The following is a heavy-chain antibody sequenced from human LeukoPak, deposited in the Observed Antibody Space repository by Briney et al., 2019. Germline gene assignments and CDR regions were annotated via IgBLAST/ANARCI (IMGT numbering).Heavy chain of an antibody. CDR2: INHSGST. V-gene: IGHV4-34*01. J-gene: IGHJ6*03. Sequence: PSETLSLTCAVYGGSFSGYYWSWIRQPPGKGLEWMGEINHSGSTNYNPSLKSRVTISVDTSKNQFSLKLSSVTAADTAVYYCARRGIMITFGSRYYYMDVWGKGTTVTISS. CDR3: ARRGIMITFGSRYYYMDV. D-gene: IGHD3-16*01. CDR1: GGSFSGYY.